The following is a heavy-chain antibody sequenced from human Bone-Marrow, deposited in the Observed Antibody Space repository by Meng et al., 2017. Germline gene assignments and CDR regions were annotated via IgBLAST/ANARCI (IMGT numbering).Heavy chain of an antibody. V-gene: IGHV3-23*01. CDR1: GFTFSSYA. J-gene: IGHJ4*02. CDR2: ISGSGGST. D-gene: IGHD2-2*02. CDR3: ALYRYYFDY. Sequence: GGSLRLSCAASGFTFSSYAMSWVRQAPGKGLEWVSAISGSGGSTYYADSVKGRFTISRDNSKNTPYLQMNSLRDEDTAVYYCALYRYYFDYWGQGTLVTVSS.